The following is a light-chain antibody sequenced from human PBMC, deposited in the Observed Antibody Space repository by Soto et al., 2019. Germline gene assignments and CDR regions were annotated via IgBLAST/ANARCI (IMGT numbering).Light chain of an antibody. Sequence: QSVLTQPPSVSGAPGQRITISCTGSSSNIGAGYDVHWYRQLPGTAPELLIFADTKRPSGVPDRFSGSKSGTSASLAITGLQAEDEADYYCAAWDDNLIGVVFGGGTKLTVL. V-gene: IGLV1-40*01. J-gene: IGLJ2*01. CDR1: SSNIGAGYD. CDR2: ADT. CDR3: AAWDDNLIGVV.